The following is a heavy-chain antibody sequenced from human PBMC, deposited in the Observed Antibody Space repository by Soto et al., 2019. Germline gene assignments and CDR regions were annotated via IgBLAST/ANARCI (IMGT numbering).Heavy chain of an antibody. J-gene: IGHJ6*02. D-gene: IGHD3-10*01. CDR1: GFTFSTYA. CDR3: AKDQEKSYDSDIYTFCYFGMDV. CDR2: ISGSGGST. V-gene: IGHV3-23*01. Sequence: EVQLLESGGGLVQPGGSLRLSCATSGFTFSTYAMTWVRQAPGKGLEWVSTISGSGGSTYYADSVKGRFTISRDNSKNTLYLEVNSLRAENTAIYYCAKDQEKSYDSDIYTFCYFGMDVWGQGTTVTVSS.